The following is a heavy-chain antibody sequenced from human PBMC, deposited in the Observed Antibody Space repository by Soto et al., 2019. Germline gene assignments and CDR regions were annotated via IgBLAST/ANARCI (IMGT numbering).Heavy chain of an antibody. CDR2: ISYDGRDK. V-gene: IGHV3-30*04. Sequence: PGGSLRLSCVASGFTFSSYAMHWVRQAPGKGLEWVAVISYDGRDKHHADSVKGRFTISRDNSKNTLYLQANSLRAEDTAVYYCARDQNYIAGYYFDYWGQGTLVTVSS. CDR3: ARDQNYIAGYYFDY. J-gene: IGHJ4*02. CDR1: GFTFSSYA. D-gene: IGHD6-13*01.